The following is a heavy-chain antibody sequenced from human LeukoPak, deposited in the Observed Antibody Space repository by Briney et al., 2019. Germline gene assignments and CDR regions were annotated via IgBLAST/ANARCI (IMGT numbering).Heavy chain of an antibody. Sequence: PSETLSLTCSVSGDSMRGFYWSWIRQPPGKALEWIGSFYYSGDTNYNPALESRLIITVDTSKNQFPLKLSSVTAEDTAVYYCARWNYDILAGYHYFDYWGHGTLVTVSS. V-gene: IGHV4-59*01. CDR3: ARWNYDILAGYHYFDY. D-gene: IGHD3-9*01. CDR1: GDSMRGFY. J-gene: IGHJ4*01. CDR2: FYYSGDT.